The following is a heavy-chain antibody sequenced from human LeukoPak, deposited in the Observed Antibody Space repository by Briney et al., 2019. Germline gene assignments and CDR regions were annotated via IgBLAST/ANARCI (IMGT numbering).Heavy chain of an antibody. CDR3: ASRKKGMATAGFDY. Sequence: GESLKISCKGSGYSFTSYWSGWVRHMPGKGLEWMGIIYPGDPDTRYSPSFQGQVTISAEKSISTAYLQWSSLKASDTALYYCASRKKGMATAGFDYWGQGTLVTVSS. J-gene: IGHJ4*02. CDR1: GYSFTSYW. CDR2: IYPGDPDT. V-gene: IGHV5-51*01. D-gene: IGHD5-24*01.